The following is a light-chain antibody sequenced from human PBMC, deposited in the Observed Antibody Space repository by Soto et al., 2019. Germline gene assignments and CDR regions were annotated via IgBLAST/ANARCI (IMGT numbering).Light chain of an antibody. V-gene: IGKV1-5*03. CDR3: QQYKSYPYT. Sequence: DVQMTQSPSTLSASVGDSVTITCRASQSSSSWLAWYQQKPGKAPKLLISKASSLESGVPSRFSGSGSGTEFTLTISSLQPDDFATYYCQQYKSYPYTFGQGTKLEIK. CDR1: QSSSSW. CDR2: KAS. J-gene: IGKJ2*01.